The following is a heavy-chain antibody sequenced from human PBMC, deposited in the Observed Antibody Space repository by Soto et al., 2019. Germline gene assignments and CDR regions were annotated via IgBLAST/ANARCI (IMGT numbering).Heavy chain of an antibody. V-gene: IGHV3-30*18. CDR3: AKDRGDFWSGYSFDY. Sequence: GGSLRLSCAASGFTFSSYGMHWVRQAPGKGLEWVAVISYDGSNKYYADSVKGRFTISRDNSKNTLYLQMNSLRAEDTAVYYCAKDRGDFWSGYSFDYWGQGTLVTVSS. CDR1: GFTFSSYG. CDR2: ISYDGSNK. J-gene: IGHJ4*02. D-gene: IGHD3-3*01.